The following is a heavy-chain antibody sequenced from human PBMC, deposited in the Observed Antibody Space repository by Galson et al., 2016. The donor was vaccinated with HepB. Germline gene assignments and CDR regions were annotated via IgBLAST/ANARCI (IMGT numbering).Heavy chain of an antibody. CDR3: AKDRELQYFDWSMPWY. V-gene: IGHV3-13*01. CDR2: IGTAGDT. CDR1: GFTPSSYD. J-gene: IGHJ4*02. D-gene: IGHD3-9*01. Sequence: LRLSCAASGFTPSSYDMHWVRQATGKGLEWVAAIGTAGDTYYLDSVEGRFTISRDNSKNTLYLQMNSLTSEDTAVYYCAKDRELQYFDWSMPWYWGQGTLVTVSS.